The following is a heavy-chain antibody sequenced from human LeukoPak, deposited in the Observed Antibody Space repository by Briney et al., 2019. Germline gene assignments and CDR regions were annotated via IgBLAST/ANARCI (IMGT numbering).Heavy chain of an antibody. J-gene: IGHJ4*02. CDR2: FYTGGSI. CDR3: ARDHVDLTGIIDS. D-gene: IGHD1-20*01. V-gene: IGHV4-61*02. Sequence: SQTLSLTCTVSGGSVSSGPYYWNWIRQPAGKGLEWIGRFYTGGSIDYNPSLKSRVTISVDRSQNQVSLRLSSVTAADTAVYYCARDHVDLTGIIDSWGQGTLVTVSS. CDR1: GGSVSSGPYY.